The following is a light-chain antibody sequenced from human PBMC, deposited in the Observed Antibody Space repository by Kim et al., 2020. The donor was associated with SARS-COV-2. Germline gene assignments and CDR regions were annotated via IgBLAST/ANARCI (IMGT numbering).Light chain of an antibody. CDR2: SNN. CDR1: SSNIGRNS. CDR3: AAWDDSLSGGV. V-gene: IGLV1-47*02. J-gene: IGLJ3*02. Sequence: GQRVTISCSGSSSNIGRNSVYWYQQLPGTAPKLLIYSNNQRPSGVPDRFSGSKSGTSASLAISGLRSEDEADYYCAAWDDSLSGGVFGGGTKLTVL.